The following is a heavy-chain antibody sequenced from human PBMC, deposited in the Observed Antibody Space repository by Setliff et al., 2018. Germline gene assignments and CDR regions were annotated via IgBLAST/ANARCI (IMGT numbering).Heavy chain of an antibody. D-gene: IGHD1-26*01. CDR3: ARSGNYRVDY. CDR2: FSGSSSTI. V-gene: IGHV3-48*01. CDR1: GFTFSSYS. Sequence: GGSLRLSCAASGFTFSSYSMNWVRQAPGKGLEWVSYFSGSSSTIRYADSVKGRSTISRDNAKNSLYLQMNSLRAEDTAVYYCARSGNYRVDYWGQGTLVTVSS. J-gene: IGHJ4*02.